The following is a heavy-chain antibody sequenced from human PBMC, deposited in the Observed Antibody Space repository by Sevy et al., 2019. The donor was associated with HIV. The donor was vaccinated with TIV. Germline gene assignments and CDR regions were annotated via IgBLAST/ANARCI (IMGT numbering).Heavy chain of an antibody. Sequence: GGSLRLSCAASGFTVSSNYMSWVRQAPGKGLEWVSVIYSGGSTYYADSVKGRFTISRDNSKNTLYLQMNSLRAEDTAVYYCARDSTGADAFDIWGQGTIVTVSS. CDR3: ARDSTGADAFDI. J-gene: IGHJ3*02. D-gene: IGHD3-10*01. CDR2: IYSGGST. V-gene: IGHV3-66*02. CDR1: GFTVSSNY.